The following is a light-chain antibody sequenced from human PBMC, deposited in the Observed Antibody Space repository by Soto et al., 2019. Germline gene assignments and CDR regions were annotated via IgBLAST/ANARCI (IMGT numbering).Light chain of an antibody. CDR3: SSYTSLKTLV. CDR2: DVT. V-gene: IGLV2-14*01. Sequence: QSVLTQPASVSESPGQSITISCTGSSSEVGGYKYVSWYQQHPGKATKLLIYDVTNRPSGVSNRFSGSMSGSTPSLSFSGPQSEAEADYYCSSYTSLKTLVFETGTKFTVL. J-gene: IGLJ1*01. CDR1: SSEVGGYKY.